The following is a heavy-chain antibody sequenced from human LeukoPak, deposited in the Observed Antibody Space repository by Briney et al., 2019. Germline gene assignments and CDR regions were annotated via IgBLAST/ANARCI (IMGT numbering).Heavy chain of an antibody. CDR3: AKDLNYYYYGMDV. CDR2: ISSSSSYI. CDR1: GFTFSSYS. V-gene: IGHV3-21*04. J-gene: IGHJ6*04. Sequence: GGSLRLSCAASGFTFSSYSMNWVRQAPGKGLEWVSSISSSSSYIYYADSVKGRFTISRDNAKNSLYLQMNSLRAEDTAVYYCAKDLNYYYYGMDVWGKGTTVTVSS.